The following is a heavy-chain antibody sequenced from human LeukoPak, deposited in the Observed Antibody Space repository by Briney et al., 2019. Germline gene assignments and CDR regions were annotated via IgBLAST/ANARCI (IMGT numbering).Heavy chain of an antibody. CDR3: ARDAYDSSGSYFDY. CDR1: GCSISSSSYS. V-gene: IGHV4-39*07. J-gene: IGHJ4*02. Sequence: SETLSLTCTVSGCSISSSSYSWGWIRQPPGQGLVWVGSVYCSGSTYYNSSLKSRVTISVDTSKNQFSLKLSSVTAADTAVYYCARDAYDSSGSYFDYWGQGTLVTVSS. CDR2: VYCSGST. D-gene: IGHD3-22*01.